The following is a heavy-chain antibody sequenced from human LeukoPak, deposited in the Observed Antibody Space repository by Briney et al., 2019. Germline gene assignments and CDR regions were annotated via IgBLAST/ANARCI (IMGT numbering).Heavy chain of an antibody. CDR2: IYPSDSDT. V-gene: IGHV5-51*01. J-gene: IGHJ4*02. D-gene: IGHD5-12*01. CDR1: RNSFNKNW. CDR3: ATSAPDTGSDPFDS. Sequence: GESLKISCKGSRNSFNKNWIGWVRQMPGKGLDWMAIIYPSDSDTKYGPSFQGRVTVSADESIDTAYLQWTSLRASDTAMYYCATSAPDTGSDPFDSWGQGTLVIVSS.